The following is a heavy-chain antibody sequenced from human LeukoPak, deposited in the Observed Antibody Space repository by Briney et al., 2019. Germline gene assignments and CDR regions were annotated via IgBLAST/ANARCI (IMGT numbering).Heavy chain of an antibody. CDR2: IYPGDSDT. V-gene: IGHV5-51*01. Sequence: GESLKISCKGSGYTFAISWIGWVRQMPGKGLEWMGIIYPGDSDTRYSPSFQGHVTISVDKSISTAYLQWRSLRASDTAMYFCAGHSFDTVDAFDVWGQGTIVTVSA. CDR3: AGHSFDTVDAFDV. CDR1: GYTFAISW. J-gene: IGHJ3*01. D-gene: IGHD2-2*02.